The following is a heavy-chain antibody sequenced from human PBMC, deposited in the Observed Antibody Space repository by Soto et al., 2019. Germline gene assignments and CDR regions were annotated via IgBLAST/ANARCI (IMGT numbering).Heavy chain of an antibody. V-gene: IGHV3-64D*06. CDR1: GFTFTNYA. CDR2: ISSNGGST. CDR3: VARYCSTTTCYQVDY. D-gene: IGHD2-2*01. Sequence: AGGSLRLSCSASGFTFTNYAIHWIRQTPGKGLEYVSAISSNGGSTYYADSVEGRFTISRDNSKNTVFLQMSSLRTEDTAVYYCVARYCSTTTCYQVDYWGQRTLVTVSS. J-gene: IGHJ4*02.